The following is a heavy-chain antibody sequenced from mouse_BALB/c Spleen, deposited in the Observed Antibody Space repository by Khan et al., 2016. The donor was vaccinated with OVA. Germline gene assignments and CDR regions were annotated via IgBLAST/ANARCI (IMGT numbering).Heavy chain of an antibody. Sequence: EVELVESGGDLVKPGGSLKLSCAASGFTFSSYGMSWVRQTPDKRLEWVATISSDGSSTYYPDSVKGRFTISRDNDKNTLYLQMSMLKSEDTAMYYCARHLTGSFAYWGQGKLATV. D-gene: IGHD4-1*01. V-gene: IGHV5-6*01. CDR1: GFTFSSYG. CDR3: ARHLTGSFAY. J-gene: IGHJ3*01. CDR2: ISSDGSST.